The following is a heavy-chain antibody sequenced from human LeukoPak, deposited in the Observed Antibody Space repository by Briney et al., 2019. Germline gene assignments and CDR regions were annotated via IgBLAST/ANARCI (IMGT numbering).Heavy chain of an antibody. Sequence: ASVKVSCKASGGTFSSYAISWVRQAPGQGLEWMGRIIPILGIANYAQKFQGRVTITADKSTSTAYMELSSLRSEDTAVYYCARDGAPYSSGWYYWGQGTLVTVSS. J-gene: IGHJ4*02. CDR3: ARDGAPYSSGWYY. V-gene: IGHV1-69*04. D-gene: IGHD6-19*01. CDR1: GGTFSSYA. CDR2: IIPILGIA.